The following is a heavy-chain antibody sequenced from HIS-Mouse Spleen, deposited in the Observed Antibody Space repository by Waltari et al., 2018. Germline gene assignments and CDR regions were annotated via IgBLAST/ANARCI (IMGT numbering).Heavy chain of an antibody. Sequence: QLQLQESGPGLVKPSETLSLTCTGSGGSISRSSYYWGSIRQPPGKGLEWIGSIYYSGSTYYNPSLKSRVTISVDTSKNQFSLKLSSVTAADTAVYYCAREIPYSSSWYDWYFDLWGRGTLVTVSS. V-gene: IGHV4-39*07. J-gene: IGHJ2*01. CDR2: IYYSGST. CDR1: GGSISRSSYY. D-gene: IGHD6-13*01. CDR3: AREIPYSSSWYDWYFDL.